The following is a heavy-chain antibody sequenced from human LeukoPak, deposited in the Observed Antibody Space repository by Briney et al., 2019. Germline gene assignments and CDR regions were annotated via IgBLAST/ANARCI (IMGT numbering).Heavy chain of an antibody. CDR2: ITGSGTST. J-gene: IGHJ4*02. V-gene: IGHV3-23*01. CDR1: GFTFSDYY. D-gene: IGHD6-13*01. CDR3: AKDLDIAAAH. Sequence: GGSLRLSCAASGFTFSDYYMSWIRQAPGKGLEWVSAITGSGTSTYYADSVRGRFAISRDNSKNTLYLQMNSLRAEDTAVYYCAKDLDIAAAHWGQGTLVTVSS.